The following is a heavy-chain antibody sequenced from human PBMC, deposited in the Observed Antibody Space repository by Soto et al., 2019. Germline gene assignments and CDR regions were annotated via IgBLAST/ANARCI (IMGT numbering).Heavy chain of an antibody. CDR3: ARDGTVTRSLDY. D-gene: IGHD4-17*01. J-gene: IGHJ4*02. CDR1: GFTFSSYG. Sequence: GGSLRLSCAASGFTFSSYGMHWVRQAPGKGLEWVAVIWYDGSNKYYADSVKGRFTISRDNSKNTLYLQMNSLRAEDTAVYYCARDGTVTRSLDYWGQGTLVTVSS. CDR2: IWYDGSNK. V-gene: IGHV3-33*01.